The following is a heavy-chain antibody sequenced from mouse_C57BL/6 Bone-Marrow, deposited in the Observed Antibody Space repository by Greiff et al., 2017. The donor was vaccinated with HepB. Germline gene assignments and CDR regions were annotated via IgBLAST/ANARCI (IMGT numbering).Heavy chain of an antibody. J-gene: IGHJ4*01. CDR1: GFTFSSYT. CDR3: ARLITTVVFYYAMDN. Sequence: DVHLVESGGGLVKPGGSLKLSCAASGFTFSSYTMSWVRQTPEKRLGWVATIIGGGGITYYPDSVKGPFTISTDNAKNTLYLQMNSLRSEDTALYYCARLITTVVFYYAMDNEGQGTSVTVTS. D-gene: IGHD1-1*01. CDR2: IIGGGGIT. V-gene: IGHV5-9*01.